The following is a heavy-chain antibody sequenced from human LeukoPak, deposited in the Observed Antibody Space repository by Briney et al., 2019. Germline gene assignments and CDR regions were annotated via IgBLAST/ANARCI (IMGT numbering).Heavy chain of an antibody. CDR2: ISGSGDST. CDR1: KFNFA. V-gene: IGHV3-23*02. CDR3: ARCVMGYSGYDLDY. Sequence: GGSLRLSCVASKFNFAMSWVRQTAGKGLEWVSAISGSGDSTFYRDSVKGRFTISRDNSKNTLYLQMNSLRVEDTAVYYCARCVMGYSGYDLDYWGQGTLVTVSS. D-gene: IGHD5-12*01. J-gene: IGHJ4*02.